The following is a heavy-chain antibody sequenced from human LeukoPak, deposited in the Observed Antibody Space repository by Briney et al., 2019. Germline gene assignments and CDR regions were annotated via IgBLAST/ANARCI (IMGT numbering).Heavy chain of an antibody. Sequence: PGGSLRLSCVVSGFTFSESWMSWVRQAPGKGLGWVASLNLDGSDKYYADSVKGRFTISRDNAKNSLYLQMDSLRVEDTAVYYCAKGKRYPDYWGQGTLVTVSS. CDR2: LNLDGSDK. J-gene: IGHJ4*02. CDR3: AKGKRYPDY. V-gene: IGHV3-7*03. D-gene: IGHD1-1*01. CDR1: GFTFSESW.